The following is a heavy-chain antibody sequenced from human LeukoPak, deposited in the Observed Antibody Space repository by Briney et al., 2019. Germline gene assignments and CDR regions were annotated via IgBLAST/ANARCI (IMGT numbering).Heavy chain of an antibody. J-gene: IGHJ4*02. CDR2: ISSSGSTI. CDR3: ARDKGSGELDY. V-gene: IGHV3-11*01. D-gene: IGHD3-10*01. CDR1: GFTFSNYY. Sequence: KPGGSLRLSCAVSGFTFSNYYMTWIRQAPGKGLEWVSYISSSGSTIYYADSVKGRFTISRDNAKNSLYLQMNSLRAEDTAVYYCARDKGSGELDYWGQGTLVTVSS.